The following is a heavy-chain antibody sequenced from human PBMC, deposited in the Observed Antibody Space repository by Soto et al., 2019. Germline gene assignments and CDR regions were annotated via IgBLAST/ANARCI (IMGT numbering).Heavy chain of an antibody. CDR3: ARLGSGWSLDY. V-gene: IGHV3-33*01. CDR1: GFTFSSYG. D-gene: IGHD6-19*01. CDR2: IWYDGRNK. J-gene: IGHJ4*02. Sequence: GGSLRLSCAASGFTFSSYGMHWVRQAPGKGLEWVAVIWYDGRNKYHADSVKGRFTISRDNSKNILYLQMDSLTAEDTAVYCCARLGSGWSLDYWGQGALVTVSS.